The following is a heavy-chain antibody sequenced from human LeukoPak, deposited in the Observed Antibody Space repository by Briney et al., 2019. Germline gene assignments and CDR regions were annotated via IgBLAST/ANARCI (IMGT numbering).Heavy chain of an antibody. CDR1: GFVFTSYA. V-gene: IGHV3-23*01. CDR2: VSGSGGST. Sequence: GGSLRLSCAASGFVFTSYALSWVRQAPGKGLEWVSAVSGSGGSTYYADSVKGRFTISRDNSKNTLYLHMNSLRAEDTAVYYCALRGGHNYAYYEVYWGQGTLATVSS. D-gene: IGHD5-18*01. J-gene: IGHJ4*02. CDR3: ALRGGHNYAYYEVY.